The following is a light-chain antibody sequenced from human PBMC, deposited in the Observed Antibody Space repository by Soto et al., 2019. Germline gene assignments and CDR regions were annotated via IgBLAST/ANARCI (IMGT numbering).Light chain of an antibody. V-gene: IGKV3-20*01. CDR1: QSVSSNY. CDR3: QHYGSSPRT. Sequence: EFGLTQSPGTLSLYHREPAIFSCMASQSVSSNYLAWYQQKPGQAPRLLIYGTSSRATGIPDRFSGSGSGTDFTLTISRLEPEDFALYYCQHYGSSPRTFAQGTKVDIK. J-gene: IGKJ1*01. CDR2: GTS.